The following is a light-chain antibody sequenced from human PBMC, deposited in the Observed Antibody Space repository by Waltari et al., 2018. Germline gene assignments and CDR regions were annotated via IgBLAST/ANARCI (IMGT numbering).Light chain of an antibody. Sequence: EIVMTQSPATLSASPGERATLSCRASQSVSGNLAWYQQKPGQAPRLLIYGASTRATGIPARFSGSASGTEFTLTISSLQSEDSAVYYCQQYYDWRRVTFGQGTRLEIK. CDR3: QQYYDWRRVT. CDR1: QSVSGN. CDR2: GAS. V-gene: IGKV3-15*01. J-gene: IGKJ5*01.